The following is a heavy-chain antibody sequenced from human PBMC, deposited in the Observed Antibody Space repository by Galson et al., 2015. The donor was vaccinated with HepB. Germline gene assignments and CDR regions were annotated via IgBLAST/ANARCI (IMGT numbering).Heavy chain of an antibody. CDR3: ARDSEVEQHLFDY. Sequence: SLRLSCAASGFTFSDYYMSWIRQAPGKGLEWVSYISSSGSSIYYADSVKGRFTISRDNAKNSLYLQMNSLRAEDTAVYYCARDSEVEQHLFDYWGQGTLVTVSS. D-gene: IGHD6-13*01. J-gene: IGHJ4*02. CDR2: ISSSGSSI. CDR1: GFTFSDYY. V-gene: IGHV3-11*01.